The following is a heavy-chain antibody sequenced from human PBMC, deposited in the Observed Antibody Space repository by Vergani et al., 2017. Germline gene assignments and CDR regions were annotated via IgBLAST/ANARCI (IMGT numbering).Heavy chain of an antibody. V-gene: IGHV1-69*01. J-gene: IGHJ6*02. CDR1: GGTFSSYA. CDR2: IIPIFGTA. CDR3: AGAGVRVAGKDYYDGMDV. Sequence: QVQLVQSGAEVKKPGSSVKVSCKASGGTFSSYAISWVRQAPGQGLEWMGGIIPIFGTANYAQQFQGRVTITADDATSTAYMELSSLRSEDTAVYYCAGAGVRVAGKDYYDGMDVWGQGTTVTVSS. D-gene: IGHD6-19*01.